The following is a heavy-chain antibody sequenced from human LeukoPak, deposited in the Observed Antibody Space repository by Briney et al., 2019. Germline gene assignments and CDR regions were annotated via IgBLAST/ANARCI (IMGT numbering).Heavy chain of an antibody. CDR3: ARASIVATI. D-gene: IGHD5-12*01. CDR1: GLTFSNYW. J-gene: IGHJ4*02. CDR2: ISNDGTST. Sequence: GGSLRLSCAVSGLTFSNYWMHWVRQAPGKGLVWVSRISNDGTSTSYADSVKGRFTISRDNAKNSLYLQMNSLRSEDTAVYYCARASIVATIWGQGTLVTVSS. V-gene: IGHV3-74*01.